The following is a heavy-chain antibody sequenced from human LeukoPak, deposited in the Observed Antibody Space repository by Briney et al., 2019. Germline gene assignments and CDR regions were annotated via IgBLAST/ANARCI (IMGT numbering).Heavy chain of an antibody. J-gene: IGHJ6*02. V-gene: IGHV4-34*01. Sequence: SETLSLTCAVYGGSFSGYYWSWIRQPPGKGLEWIGEINHSGSTNYNPSLKSRVTISVDTSKNQFSLKLSSVTAADTAVYYCARHLEYSSFFRSGMDVWGQGTTVTVSS. CDR1: GGSFSGYY. CDR3: ARHLEYSSFFRSGMDV. D-gene: IGHD6-6*01. CDR2: INHSGST.